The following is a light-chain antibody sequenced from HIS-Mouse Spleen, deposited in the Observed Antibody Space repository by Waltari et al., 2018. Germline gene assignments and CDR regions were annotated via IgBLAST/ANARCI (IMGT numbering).Light chain of an antibody. V-gene: IGLV2-14*03. CDR1: SSDVGGYNY. Sequence: QSALTQPASVSGSPGQSITISCTGTSSDVGGYNYVSWYQQHPGKAPKLMIYDVSNGPSGVSNRFSGSKSGNTASLTISGLQAEDEADYYCSSYTSSSFNVVFGGGTKLTVL. J-gene: IGLJ2*01. CDR3: SSYTSSSFNVV. CDR2: DVS.